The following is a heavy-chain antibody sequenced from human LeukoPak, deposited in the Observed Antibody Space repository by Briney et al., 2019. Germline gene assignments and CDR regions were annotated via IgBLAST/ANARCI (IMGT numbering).Heavy chain of an antibody. Sequence: GGSLRLSCAASGFTFRSYWMTWVRQYPGKGLEWVANIKQDGSETYYADSVKGRFTTSRDNAKNSLYLQMNSLRAEDTAVYYCARGRPGYLWGQGTLVTVSS. CDR3: ARGRPGYL. CDR1: GFTFRSYW. J-gene: IGHJ5*02. V-gene: IGHV3-7*01. D-gene: IGHD1-14*01. CDR2: IKQDGSET.